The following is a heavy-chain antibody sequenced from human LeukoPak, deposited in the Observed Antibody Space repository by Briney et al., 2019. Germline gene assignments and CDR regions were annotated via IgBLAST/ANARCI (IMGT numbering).Heavy chain of an antibody. CDR3: VRSLRIVGATTSAY. CDR2: VSYDGSYK. CDR1: GFTFSNFA. D-gene: IGHD1-26*01. Sequence: GGSLRLSCAATGFTFSNFAMHWVRQAPGKGLEWVAVVSYDGSYKYYADSVKGRFTISRDNSKNTLYLQMNSLRAEDTAVYYCVRSLRIVGATTSAYWGQGTLVTVSS. V-gene: IGHV3-30*04. J-gene: IGHJ4*02.